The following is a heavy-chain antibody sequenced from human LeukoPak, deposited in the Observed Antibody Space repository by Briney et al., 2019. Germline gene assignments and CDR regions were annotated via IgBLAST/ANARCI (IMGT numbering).Heavy chain of an antibody. CDR2: IYYSGST. Sequence: SETLSLTCTVSGGSISSYYWSWIRQPPGKGLEWSGYIYYSGSTNYNPSLKSRVTISVDTSKNQFSLKLSSVTAADTAVYYCARVEGGYSYGYYFDYWGQGTLVTVSS. J-gene: IGHJ4*02. V-gene: IGHV4-59*01. D-gene: IGHD5-18*01. CDR1: GGSISSYY. CDR3: ARVEGGYSYGYYFDY.